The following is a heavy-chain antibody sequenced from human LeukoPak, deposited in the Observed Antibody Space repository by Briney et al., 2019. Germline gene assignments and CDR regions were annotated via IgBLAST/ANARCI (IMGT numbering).Heavy chain of an antibody. CDR3: ARLSSGWVNAFDI. D-gene: IGHD6-19*01. CDR2: IFHSGST. J-gene: IGHJ3*02. CDR1: GGSISNNNW. Sequence: SGTLSLTCAVSGGSISNNNWWSWVRQPPGKGLEWIGEIFHSGSTNYNASLKSRVTISVDKSKNQFSLKLSSVTAADTAVYYCARLSSGWVNAFDIWGQGTMVTVSS. V-gene: IGHV4-4*02.